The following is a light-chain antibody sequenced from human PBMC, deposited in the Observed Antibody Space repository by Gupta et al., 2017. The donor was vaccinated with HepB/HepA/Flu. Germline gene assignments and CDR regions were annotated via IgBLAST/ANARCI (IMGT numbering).Light chain of an antibody. Sequence: QSALTQPPSVSAAPGQKVTISCSGSSSNIGNNYVSWYQQLPGTAPKLLIYDNNKRPSGMPDRVSGSKSGTSATLGITGLQTGDEADYYCGTWDSSLSAGVVFGGGTKLTVL. V-gene: IGLV1-51*01. CDR3: GTWDSSLSAGVV. J-gene: IGLJ2*01. CDR2: DNN. CDR1: SSNIGNNY.